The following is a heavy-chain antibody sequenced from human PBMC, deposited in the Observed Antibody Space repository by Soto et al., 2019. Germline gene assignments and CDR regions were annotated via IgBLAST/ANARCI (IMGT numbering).Heavy chain of an antibody. CDR1: GLIFSDYH. CDR2: IRRRANSYNT. J-gene: IGHJ6*02. V-gene: IGHV3-72*01. Sequence: EVQLVESGGGLVQPGGSLRLSCAASGLIFSDYHMDWVRQAPGKGLEWVGRIRRRANSYNTEYAASVKGRFTITRYDSKNSLYLQMNSLKSEDTAVYYCAMLGGWSGGSSGMDVWGQGTTVTVSS. CDR3: AMLGGWSGGSSGMDV. D-gene: IGHD6-19*01.